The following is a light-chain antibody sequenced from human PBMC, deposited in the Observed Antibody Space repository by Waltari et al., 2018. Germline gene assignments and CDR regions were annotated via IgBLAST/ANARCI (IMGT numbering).Light chain of an antibody. CDR3: QQYDGSAVT. J-gene: IGKJ4*01. Sequence: IVLTQSPDTLSLSPGERATLSCRASQSFSSISLAWYQQKPGQAPRLLIYGTSSRATGFPDRFSGSGSGTDFTLTISRLEPEDVAVYHCQQYDGSAVTFGGGTKVEIK. CDR2: GTS. V-gene: IGKV3-20*01. CDR1: QSFSSIS.